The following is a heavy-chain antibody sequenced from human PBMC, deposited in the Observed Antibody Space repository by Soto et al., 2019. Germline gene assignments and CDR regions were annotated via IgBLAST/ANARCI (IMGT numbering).Heavy chain of an antibody. Sequence: SETLSLTCTVSGGPISSYYWSWIRQPAGKGLEWIGRIYMNGSTNYDPSLKSRVTVSVDTSKSQFSLMLNSVTAADTAVYYCVRDGSSGWYYYGMDVWGQGTPVTVSS. J-gene: IGHJ6*02. CDR1: GGPISSYY. V-gene: IGHV4-4*07. CDR2: IYMNGST. CDR3: VRDGSSGWYYYGMDV. D-gene: IGHD6-19*01.